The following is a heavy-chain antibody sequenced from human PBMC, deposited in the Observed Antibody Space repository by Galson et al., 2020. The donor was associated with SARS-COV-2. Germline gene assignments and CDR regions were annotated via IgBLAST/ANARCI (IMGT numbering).Heavy chain of an antibody. J-gene: IGHJ4*02. V-gene: IGHV4-38-2*02. CDR1: GYSISSGYY. Sequence: SETLSLTCTVSGYSISSGYYWGWIRQPPGKGLEWIGSIYHSGSTYYNPSLKSRVTISVDTSKNQFSLKLSSVTAADTAVYYCARVGLLRYFDWLLPQPAFDYWGQGTLVTVSS. CDR3: ARVGLLRYFDWLLPQPAFDY. CDR2: IYHSGST. D-gene: IGHD3-9*01.